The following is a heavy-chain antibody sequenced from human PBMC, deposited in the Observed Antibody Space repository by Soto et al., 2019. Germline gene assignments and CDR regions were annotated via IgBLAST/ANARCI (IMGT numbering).Heavy chain of an antibody. Sequence: GGSLRLSSAASGFTFSSYWMSWVRQAPVKGLEWVANIKQDGSEKYYVDSVKGRFTISRDNAKNSLYLQMNSLRAEDTAVYYCARDRITMIVVATDAFDIRGQGTMVTVSS. V-gene: IGHV3-7*01. CDR2: IKQDGSEK. CDR1: GFTFSSYW. D-gene: IGHD3-22*01. CDR3: ARDRITMIVVATDAFDI. J-gene: IGHJ3*02.